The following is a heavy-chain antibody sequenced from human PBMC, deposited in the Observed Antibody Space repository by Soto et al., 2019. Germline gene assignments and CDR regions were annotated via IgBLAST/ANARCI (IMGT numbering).Heavy chain of an antibody. J-gene: IGHJ2*01. CDR1: GGSISSSSYY. Sequence: QLQLQESGPGLVKPSETLSLTCTVSGGSISSSSYYWGWIRQPPGKGLEWIGSIYYSGSTYYNPSLKSRVTISVDTSKNQFSLKLSSVTAADTAVYYCAVPLKGPYYYDCKPGYWYFDLWGRGTLVTVSS. CDR3: AVPLKGPYYYDCKPGYWYFDL. D-gene: IGHD3-22*01. V-gene: IGHV4-39*01. CDR2: IYYSGST.